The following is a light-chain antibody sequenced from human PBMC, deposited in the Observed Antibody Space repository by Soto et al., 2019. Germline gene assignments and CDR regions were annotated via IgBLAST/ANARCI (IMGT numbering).Light chain of an antibody. CDR3: GTWDGSLSTVV. J-gene: IGLJ2*01. Sequence: QSVLTQPPSVSAAPGQKITISCSGSNSNIGNNYVSWYQQLPGTAPKLLIYDNNNRPSGIPDRFSGSKSGTSATLDITGLQTGDEADYYCGTWDGSLSTVVFGGGTKLTVL. V-gene: IGLV1-51*01. CDR1: NSNIGNNY. CDR2: DNN.